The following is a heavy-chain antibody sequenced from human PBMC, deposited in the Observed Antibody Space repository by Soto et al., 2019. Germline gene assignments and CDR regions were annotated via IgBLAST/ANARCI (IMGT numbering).Heavy chain of an antibody. CDR1: GGSVSSGSYY. V-gene: IGHV4-61*01. CDR2: IYYSGST. D-gene: IGHD3-22*01. J-gene: IGHJ3*02. Sequence: SETLSLTCTVSGGSVSSGSYYWSWIRQPPGKGLEWIGYIYYSGSTNYNPSLKSRVTISVDTSKNQFSLKLSSVTAADTAVYYCARGLDYYDSSGYYYMLEQAFDISGQGTMVTVSS. CDR3: ARGLDYYDSSGYYYMLEQAFDI.